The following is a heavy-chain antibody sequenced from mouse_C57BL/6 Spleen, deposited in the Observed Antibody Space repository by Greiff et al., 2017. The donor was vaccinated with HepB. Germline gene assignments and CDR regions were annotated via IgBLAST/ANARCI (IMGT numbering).Heavy chain of an antibody. Sequence: VQLQQPGAELVKPGASVKMSCKASGYTFTSYWITWVKQRPGQGLEWIGDIYPGSGSTNYNEKFKSKATLTVDTSSSTAYMQLSSLTSEDSAVYYCARDGSSYGYFDYWGQGTTLTVSS. D-gene: IGHD1-1*01. J-gene: IGHJ2*01. CDR1: GYTFTSYW. CDR2: IYPGSGST. V-gene: IGHV1-55*01. CDR3: ARDGSSYGYFDY.